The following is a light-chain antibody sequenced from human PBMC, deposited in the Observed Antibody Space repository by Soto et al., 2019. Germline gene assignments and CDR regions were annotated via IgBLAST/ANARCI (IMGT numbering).Light chain of an antibody. V-gene: IGKV1-39*01. CDR2: AAL. CDR1: QKISRY. Sequence: DIQMTQSPSTLSGSVGDRVTITSRASQKISRYLYWYLQQPGNTSKVLIYAALIMQSVVPSSFSGSGSGTDLTLTISSLQPEDFATCYWQQSYSTPAWTFAQET. CDR3: QQSYSTPAWT. J-gene: IGKJ1*01.